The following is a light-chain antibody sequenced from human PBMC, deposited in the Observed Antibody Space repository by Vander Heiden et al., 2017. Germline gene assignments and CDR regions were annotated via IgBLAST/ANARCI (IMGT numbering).Light chain of an antibody. CDR1: SGHSSYA. V-gene: IGLV4-69*01. J-gene: IGLJ3*02. Sequence: QLVLTQSPSASASLGASVRLTCPLSSGHSSYAIAWHQQQPEKGPRYLMKLNSDGSHSKGDGIPDRFSGSSSGAGRYLTISILQAEDEADYYCQTWGTGIQVFGGGTKLTVL. CDR2: LNSDGSH. CDR3: QTWGTGIQV.